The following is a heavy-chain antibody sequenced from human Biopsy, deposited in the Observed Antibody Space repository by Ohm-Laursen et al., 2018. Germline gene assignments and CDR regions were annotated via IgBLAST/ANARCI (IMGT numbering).Heavy chain of an antibody. CDR1: GFSFSTYW. J-gene: IGHJ4*02. CDR3: ARGSHYYDGSGFYSFDN. CDR2: IQKDGNGK. V-gene: IGHV3-7*04. Sequence: SLRLSCAATGFSFSTYWMTWVRQAPGKGLEWVANIQKDGNGKYYVDSVKGRFTISRDNDKNSLSLQMTNLRAEDTAVYYCARGSHYYDGSGFYSFDNWDQGTLVTVSS. D-gene: IGHD3-22*01.